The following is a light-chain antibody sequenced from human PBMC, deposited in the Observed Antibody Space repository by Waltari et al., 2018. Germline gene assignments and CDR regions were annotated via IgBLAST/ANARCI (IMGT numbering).Light chain of an antibody. J-gene: IGKJ3*01. V-gene: IGKV1-39*01. CDR1: KNINNY. Sequence: DLQTRQSPSSLSEFVGDRVTITCRASKNINNYLNWYQQKPGKAPELMIYKASTLQSGVPSRFSGSGSGTDYTFTISSLQSEDVATYYCQHAFGAPFTFGPGTKLDIK. CDR3: QHAFGAPFT. CDR2: KAS.